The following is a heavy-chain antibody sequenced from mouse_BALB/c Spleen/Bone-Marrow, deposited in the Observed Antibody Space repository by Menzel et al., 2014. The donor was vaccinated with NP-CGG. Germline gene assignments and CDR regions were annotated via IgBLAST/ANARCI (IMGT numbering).Heavy chain of an antibody. Sequence: EVMLVESGGGLVQPGGSRKLSCAASGFTFSSFGMHWVRQAPEKGLEWVAYISSGSSTIYYADTVKGRFTISRDNPKNTLFLQMTSLRSEDTAMYYCAREGDYGNYWYFDAWGAGTTVTVSS. CDR3: AREGDYGNYWYFDA. J-gene: IGHJ1*01. CDR1: GFTFSSFG. CDR2: ISSGSSTI. D-gene: IGHD2-1*01. V-gene: IGHV5-17*02.